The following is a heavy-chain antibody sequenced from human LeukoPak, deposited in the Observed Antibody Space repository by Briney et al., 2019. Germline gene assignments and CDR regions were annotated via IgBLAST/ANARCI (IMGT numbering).Heavy chain of an antibody. CDR2: ISGSGGST. D-gene: IGHD3-10*01. V-gene: IGHV3-23*01. CDR3: AKGTARGMVSRY. CDR1: GFTFSSYA. J-gene: IGHJ4*02. Sequence: PGGSLRLSCAASGFTFSSYAMSWVRQAPGKGLEWVSAISGSGGSTYYADSVKDRFTISRDNSKNTLYLQMNNLRAEDTAVYYCAKGTARGMVSRYWGQGTLVTVSS.